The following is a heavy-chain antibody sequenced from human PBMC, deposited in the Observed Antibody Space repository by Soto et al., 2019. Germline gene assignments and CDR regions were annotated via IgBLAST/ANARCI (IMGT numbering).Heavy chain of an antibody. D-gene: IGHD3-10*01. CDR3: ARGRRANMLRGLDP. CDR1: GGSFNDYF. Sequence: QVQLQQWGAGLLKPSETLSLTCAVSGGSFNDYFWTWIRQSPGKGLAWIGEINHSGSTKYNPSLKSRVTMSVDTSQNQFSLYISAVSAADTGVYYCARGRRANMLRGLDPWGQGTLVTVSS. V-gene: IGHV4-34*01. CDR2: INHSGST. J-gene: IGHJ5*02.